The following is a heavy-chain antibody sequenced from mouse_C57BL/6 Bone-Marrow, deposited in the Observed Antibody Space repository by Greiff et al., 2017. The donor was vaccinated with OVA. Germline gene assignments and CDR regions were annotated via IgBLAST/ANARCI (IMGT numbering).Heavy chain of an antibody. J-gene: IGHJ3*01. CDR2: IDPENGDT. D-gene: IGHD2-3*01. CDR3: TTCDDGAY. V-gene: IGHV14-4*01. CDR1: GFNIKDDY. Sequence: VQLKESGAELVRPGASVKLSCTASGFNIKDDYMHWVKQRPEQGLEWIGWIDPENGDTEYASKFQGKATITADTSSNTGYLQLSSLTSEDTAVYYCTTCDDGAYWGQGTLVTVSA.